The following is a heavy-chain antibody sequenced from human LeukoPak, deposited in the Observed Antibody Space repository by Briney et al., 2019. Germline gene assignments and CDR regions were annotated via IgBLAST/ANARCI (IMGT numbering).Heavy chain of an antibody. D-gene: IGHD5-18*01. J-gene: IGHJ4*02. V-gene: IGHV3-66*01. CDR2: IYSGGST. Sequence: GGSLRLSCTVSGFTVSTNSMTWVRQAPGKGLEWVSVIYSGGSTYYADSVKGRFTISRDTSKNTLYLQMNSLRAEDTAVYYCARDLTVDTPHTRGHWGQGTLVTVSS. CDR3: ARDLTVDTPHTRGH. CDR1: GFTVSTNS.